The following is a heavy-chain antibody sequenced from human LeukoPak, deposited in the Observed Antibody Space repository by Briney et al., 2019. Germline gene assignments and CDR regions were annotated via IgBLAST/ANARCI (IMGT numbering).Heavy chain of an antibody. J-gene: IGHJ6*04. CDR1: GGSISSSRYY. D-gene: IGHD6-19*01. V-gene: IGHV4-39*01. CDR3: ASTGYSSGWRDYYYYYGMDV. CDR2: IYYSGST. Sequence: SETLSLTCTVSGGSISSSRYYWGWIRQPPGKGLEWIGSIYYSGSTYYNPSLKSRVTISVDTSKNQFSLKLSSVTAADTAVYYCASTGYSSGWRDYYYYYGMDVWGEGTTVTVSS.